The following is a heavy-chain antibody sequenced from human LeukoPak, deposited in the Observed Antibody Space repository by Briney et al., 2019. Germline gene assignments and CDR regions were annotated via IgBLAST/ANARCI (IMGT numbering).Heavy chain of an antibody. CDR1: GYTFTSYD. V-gene: IGHV1-8*01. D-gene: IGHD3-16*02. CDR2: MNPNSGNT. Sequence: ASVKVSCKASGYTFTSYDIDWVRQATGQGLEWMGWMNPNSGNTGYAQKFQGRVTMTRNTSISTAYMELGSLRSEDTAVYYCARAVKDYYYYYYMDVWGKGTTVTVSS. J-gene: IGHJ6*03. CDR3: ARAVKDYYYYYYMDV.